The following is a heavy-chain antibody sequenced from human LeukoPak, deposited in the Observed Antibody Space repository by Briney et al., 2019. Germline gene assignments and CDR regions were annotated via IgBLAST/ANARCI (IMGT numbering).Heavy chain of an antibody. D-gene: IGHD5-18*01. V-gene: IGHV4-34*01. CDR1: GGSLSQYS. Sequence: SETLSVTREVYGGSLSQYSWSWLRPPPGKGVEWIGEIYHSGSTNYNPSLHGQVTIPVDTSKNQFSLKLTSVTDADTRVCFFVLARYTYGTYFYY. J-gene: IGHJ4*01. CDR2: IYHSGST. CDR3: VLARYTYGTYFYY.